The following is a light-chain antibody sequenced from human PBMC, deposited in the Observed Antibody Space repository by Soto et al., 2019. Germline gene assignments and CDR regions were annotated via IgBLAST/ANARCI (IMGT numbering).Light chain of an antibody. J-gene: IGKJ4*01. CDR2: DAS. Sequence: EIVLTQSPGTLSLSPGKRATLSCRASQSLSSNDLAWYQQKPGQAPRLLIYDASRRATGIPDRFSGSGSGTDFTLTISRRESVDFAVYSSQPYGTSPLTFGGGTNVEIK. CDR1: QSLSSND. V-gene: IGKV3-20*01. CDR3: QPYGTSPLT.